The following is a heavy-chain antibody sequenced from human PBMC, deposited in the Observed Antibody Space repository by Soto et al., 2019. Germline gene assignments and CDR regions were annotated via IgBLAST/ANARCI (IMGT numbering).Heavy chain of an antibody. V-gene: IGHV1-69*13. J-gene: IGHJ5*02. D-gene: IGHD6-13*01. CDR3: ARSIAAAGMISNWFDP. CDR1: GGTFGSYA. CDR2: IIPIFGTA. Sequence: SVKVSCKASGGTFGSYAISWVRQAPGQGLEWMGGIIPIFGTANYAQKFQGRVTITADESTSTAYMELSSLRSEDTAVYYCARSIAAAGMISNWFDPWGQGTLVTVSS.